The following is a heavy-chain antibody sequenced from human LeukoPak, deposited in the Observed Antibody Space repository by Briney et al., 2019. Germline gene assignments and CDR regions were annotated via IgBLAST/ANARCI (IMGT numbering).Heavy chain of an antibody. D-gene: IGHD3-10*01. CDR3: ARDPVSVSGVRFFDY. J-gene: IGHJ4*02. CDR1: GFTFSSYA. Sequence: GGSLRLSCAASGFTFSSYAMSWVRQAPGKGLEWVSAISGSGGSTYYADSVKGRFTISRDNSKNTLYLQMNNLRAEDTAVYYCARDPVSVSGVRFFDYWGQGTLVTVSS. V-gene: IGHV3-23*01. CDR2: ISGSGGST.